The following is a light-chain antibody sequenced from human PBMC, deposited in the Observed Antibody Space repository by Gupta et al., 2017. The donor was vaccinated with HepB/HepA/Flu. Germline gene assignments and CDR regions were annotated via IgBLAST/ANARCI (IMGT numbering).Light chain of an antibody. V-gene: IGKV3-20*01. CDR1: QSVSSSY. CDR2: GAS. CDR3: QQYGSSPFT. J-gene: IGKJ4*01. Sequence: ELVFTQSPGTLPLSLGVRATLSCRASQSVSSSYLAWYQHKTGQAPRLLIYGASSRATGIPDRLSGSGSGTDFTLTISRLEPEDFAVYYWQQYGSSPFTFGGGTKVEIK.